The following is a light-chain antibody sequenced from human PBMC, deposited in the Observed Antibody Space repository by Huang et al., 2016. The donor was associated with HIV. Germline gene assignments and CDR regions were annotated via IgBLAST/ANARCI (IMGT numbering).Light chain of an antibody. CDR2: AAS. CDR1: QSVGSN. Sequence: EIVMTQSPATLSVSPGDRVTLSCRASQSVGSNLAWFQQKPDEAPRLLIYAASTRANGIPARLSGRGSGTAFTLTISGLQSEDFAIYFCHQYNKWHSFGQGTKVDIK. CDR3: HQYNKWHS. V-gene: IGKV3D-15*01. J-gene: IGKJ2*01.